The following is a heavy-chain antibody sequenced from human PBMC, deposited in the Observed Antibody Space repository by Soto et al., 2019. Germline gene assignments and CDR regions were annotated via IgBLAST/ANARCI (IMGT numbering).Heavy chain of an antibody. V-gene: IGHV3-23*01. Sequence: EVQLLESGGGLVQPGGSLRLSCAASGFTFSSYAMSWVRQAPGKGLEWVSAISGSGGSTYYADSVKGRFTISRDNSKNTLYLQKNSLRAEDTAVYYCAKSEARDHYGDYPWYFDLWGRGTLVTVSS. D-gene: IGHD4-17*01. CDR1: GFTFSSYA. CDR2: ISGSGGST. CDR3: AKSEARDHYGDYPWYFDL. J-gene: IGHJ2*01.